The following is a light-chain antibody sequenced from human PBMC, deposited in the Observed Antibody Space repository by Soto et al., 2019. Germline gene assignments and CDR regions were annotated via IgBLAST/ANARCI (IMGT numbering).Light chain of an antibody. CDR3: CSYAGSSPV. J-gene: IGLJ2*01. CDR2: EVS. CDR1: SSDGGSYNL. Sequence: QSALTQPASVSGSPGQSITISCTGTSSDGGSYNLVSWYQQHPGKAPKLMIYEVSKRPSGVSNRFSGSKSGNTASLTISGLQAEDEADYYCCSYAGSSPVFGGGTKVTVL. V-gene: IGLV2-23*02.